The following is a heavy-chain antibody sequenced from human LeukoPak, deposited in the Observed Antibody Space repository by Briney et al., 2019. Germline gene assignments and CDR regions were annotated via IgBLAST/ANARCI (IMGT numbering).Heavy chain of an antibody. Sequence: SETLSLTCTVSGGSISSSSYYWGWIRQPPGKGLEWIGEINHSGSTNYNPSLKSRVTISVDTSKNQFSLKLSSVTAADTAVYYCARRTMVRGVIARPAFDYWGQGTLVTVSS. CDR1: GGSISSSSYY. D-gene: IGHD3-10*01. CDR2: INHSGST. CDR3: ARRTMVRGVIARPAFDY. V-gene: IGHV4-39*07. J-gene: IGHJ4*02.